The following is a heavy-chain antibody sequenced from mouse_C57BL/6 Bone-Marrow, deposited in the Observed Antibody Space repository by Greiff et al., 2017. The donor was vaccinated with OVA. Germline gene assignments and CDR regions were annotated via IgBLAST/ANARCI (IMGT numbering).Heavy chain of an antibody. CDR1: GFTFSDYY. CDR3: ARHSTTVVYFDV. D-gene: IGHD1-1*01. CDR2: ISTGGGST. J-gene: IGHJ1*03. Sequence: EVQLVESGGGLVQPGGSLKLSCEASGFTFSDYYMHWVRQTPEQRLEWVAYISTGGGSTYYPDTVKGRCTITRDNAKNTLYLQMSRLKSEDTAMYYCARHSTTVVYFDVWGTGTTVTVSA. V-gene: IGHV5-12*01.